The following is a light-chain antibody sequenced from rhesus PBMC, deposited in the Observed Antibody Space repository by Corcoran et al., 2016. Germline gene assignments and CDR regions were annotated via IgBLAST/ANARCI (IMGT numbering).Light chain of an antibody. CDR3: QQYENFPPT. J-gene: IGKJ4*01. CDR1: QAIKNY. V-gene: IGKV1-66*01. Sequence: DIQMTQSPSSLSASVGDRVTFTCRASQAIKNYVSWYQQKPGKAPKPLFCYTSSLETGVPSRFSGSRSGTDYILTISSLQPEDFATSYCQQYENFPPTFGGGTKVDLK. CDR2: YTS.